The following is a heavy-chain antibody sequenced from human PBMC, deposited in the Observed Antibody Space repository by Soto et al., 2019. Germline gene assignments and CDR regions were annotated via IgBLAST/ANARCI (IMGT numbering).Heavy chain of an antibody. V-gene: IGHV3-49*03. D-gene: IGHD6-19*01. J-gene: IGHJ4*02. CDR3: TRAFSSGWYTYYFDY. CDR1: GFTFGDYA. Sequence: GGSLRLSCTASGFTFGDYAMSWFRQAPGKGLEWVGFIRSKAYGGTTEYAASVKSRFTISRDDSKSIAYLQMNSLKTEDTAVYYCTRAFSSGWYTYYFDYWGQGTLVTVSS. CDR2: IRSKAYGGTT.